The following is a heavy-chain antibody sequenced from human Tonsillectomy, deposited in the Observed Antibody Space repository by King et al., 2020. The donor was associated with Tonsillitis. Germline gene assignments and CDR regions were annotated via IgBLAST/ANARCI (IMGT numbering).Heavy chain of an antibody. CDR2: IRYDGSNK. V-gene: IGHV3-30*02. D-gene: IGHD4-17*01. Sequence: VQLVESGGGVVQPGGSLRLSCAASGFTFSSYGMHWVRQAPGKGLEWVAFIRYDGSNKYYADSVKGRFTISRDNSKNTLYLQMNSLRAEDTAVYYCAKDDYGDYPAGSPWGQGTLVTVSS. CDR3: AKDDYGDYPAGSP. CDR1: GFTFSSYG. J-gene: IGHJ4*02.